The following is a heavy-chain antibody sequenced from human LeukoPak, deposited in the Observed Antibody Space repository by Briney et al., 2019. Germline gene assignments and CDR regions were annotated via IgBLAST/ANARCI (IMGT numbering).Heavy chain of an antibody. V-gene: IGHV4-61*01. CDR1: GGSISSSTYY. J-gene: IGHJ5*02. CDR2: IYYSGST. Sequence: SETLSLTCTVSGGSISSSTYYWSWIRQPPGKGLEWIGYIYYSGSTNYNPSLKSRVTISVDTSKNQFSLKLSSVTAADTAVYYCARSGPAYYDILTGYYNPWWFDPWGQGTLVTVSS. D-gene: IGHD3-9*01. CDR3: ARSGPAYYDILTGYYNPWWFDP.